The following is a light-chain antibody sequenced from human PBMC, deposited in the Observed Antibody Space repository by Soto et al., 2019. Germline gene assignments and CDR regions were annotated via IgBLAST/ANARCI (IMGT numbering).Light chain of an antibody. CDR3: EAWDGSLNVVL. J-gene: IGLJ2*01. V-gene: IGLV1-44*01. Sequence: QSVLTQPPSASGTPGQRVTISCSGSSSNIGTNTVNWYQHLPGSAPKLLIYRNNQRPSGDPDRFSGSKSGTSASLAISGLQHDDEGDDYCEAWDGSLNVVLFGGGTKLTVL. CDR2: RNN. CDR1: SSNIGTNT.